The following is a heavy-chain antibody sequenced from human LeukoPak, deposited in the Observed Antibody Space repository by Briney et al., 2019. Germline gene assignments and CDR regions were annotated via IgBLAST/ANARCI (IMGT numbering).Heavy chain of an antibody. V-gene: IGHV4/OR15-8*01. CDR3: ARSHDHLWGNYPDY. D-gene: IGHD3-16*02. CDR2: IHHDGRI. CDR1: GGSIDSTNW. J-gene: IGHJ4*02. Sequence: SETLSLTCDVSGGSIDSTNWWNWVRQPPGRGLEGIGEIHHDGRINYNPSLKSRATLSVDKSKNQFSLRLNSVTAADTAMYYCARSHDHLWGNYPDYWGQGTLVTVSS.